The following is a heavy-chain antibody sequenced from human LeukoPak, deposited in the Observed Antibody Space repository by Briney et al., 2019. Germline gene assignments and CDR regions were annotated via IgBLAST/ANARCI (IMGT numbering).Heavy chain of an antibody. D-gene: IGHD4-23*01. CDR1: GFTFSTYA. J-gene: IGHJ4*02. Sequence: GGSLRLSCAASGFTFSTYAMHWVRQAPAKGLDWVAVISNDGRDKYYADSVKGRFAISRDNSKNTLDLQMSSLRSEDTAVYYCARVKGYGGTNDYWGQGTLVTVSS. CDR3: ARVKGYGGTNDY. V-gene: IGHV3-30*09. CDR2: ISNDGRDK.